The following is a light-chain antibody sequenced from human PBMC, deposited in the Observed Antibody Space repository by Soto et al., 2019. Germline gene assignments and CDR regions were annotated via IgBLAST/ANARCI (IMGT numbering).Light chain of an antibody. CDR2: AAS. Sequence: DIQMTHSPCSLSAFVGGTATITCPASQSINIYLNWYQHKPSKAPKLLIYAASTGQMGVPSRFSGSGSGTDLTPTISSVHHEDFAHYYCQQTYITPGAFGQGTKVDIK. V-gene: IGKV1-39*01. CDR3: QQTYITPGA. J-gene: IGKJ1*01. CDR1: QSINIY.